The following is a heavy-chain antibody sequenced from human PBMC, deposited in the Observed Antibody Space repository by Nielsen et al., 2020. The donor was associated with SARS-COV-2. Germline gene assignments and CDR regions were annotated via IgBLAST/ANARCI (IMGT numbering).Heavy chain of an antibody. D-gene: IGHD3-9*01. V-gene: IGHV3-30*18. CDR1: GFTFSSYG. Sequence: GGSLRLSCAASGFTFSSYGMHWVRQAPGKGLEWVAVISYDGTKKDYADSVKGRITISRDNSKNTLYLQMNSLRAEDTAVYYCAKGVYYDILTGNYWGQGTLVTVSS. CDR2: ISYDGTKK. CDR3: AKGVYYDILTGNY. J-gene: IGHJ4*02.